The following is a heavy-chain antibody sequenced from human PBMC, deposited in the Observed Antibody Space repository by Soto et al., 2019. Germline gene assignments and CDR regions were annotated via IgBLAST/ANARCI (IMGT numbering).Heavy chain of an antibody. Sequence: SGPTLVNPTQTLTLTCTFSGFSLSTSGVGVGWIRQPPGKALEWLALIYWNDDKRYSPSLKSRLTITKDTSKNQVVLTMTNMDPVDTATYYSASKPISGYSYGPFDYWGQGTLVTVSS. D-gene: IGHD5-18*01. CDR3: ASKPISGYSYGPFDY. CDR1: GFSLSTSGVG. CDR2: IYWNDDK. J-gene: IGHJ4*02. V-gene: IGHV2-5*01.